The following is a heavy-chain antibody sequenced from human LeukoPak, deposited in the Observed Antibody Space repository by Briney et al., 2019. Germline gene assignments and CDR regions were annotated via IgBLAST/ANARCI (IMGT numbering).Heavy chain of an antibody. CDR1: GFTFSSYD. CDR3: AKDGLSPYGTYYFDY. CDR2: ISGSGGST. D-gene: IGHD1-26*01. V-gene: IGHV3-23*01. Sequence: AGGSLRLSCAASGFTFSSYDMSWVRQAPGKGLEWVSAISGSGGSTYYADSVKGRFTISRDNSKNTLYLQMNSLRAEDTAVYYCAKDGLSPYGTYYFDYWGQGTLVTVSS. J-gene: IGHJ4*02.